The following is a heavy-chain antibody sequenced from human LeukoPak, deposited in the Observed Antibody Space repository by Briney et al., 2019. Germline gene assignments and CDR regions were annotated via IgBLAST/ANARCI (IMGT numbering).Heavy chain of an antibody. CDR1: GGTFSSYA. CDR2: VIPIFGTA. J-gene: IGHJ4*02. V-gene: IGHV1-69*01. CDR3: ARVSVGYCSSTSCHAFDY. D-gene: IGHD2-2*01. Sequence: SVKVSCKASGGTFSSYAISWVRQAPGQGLEWMGGVIPIFGTANYAQKFQGRVTITADESTSTAYMELSSLRSEDTAVYYCARVSVGYCSSTSCHAFDYWGQGTLVTVSS.